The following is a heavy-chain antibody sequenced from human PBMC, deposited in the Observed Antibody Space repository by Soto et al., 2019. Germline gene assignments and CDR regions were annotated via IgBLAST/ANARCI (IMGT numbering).Heavy chain of an antibody. Sequence: QVQLVESGGGVVQPGRSLRLSCTASGFTFSSYTMHWVRQAPGKGLEWVAVISYDYGSNKYYVDSVKGRFTISRDNSKNTLYVQMSSLRPEDTAVYYCAKDIGGVDTGNYGMDVWGQGTTVIVSS. CDR2: ISYDYGSNK. V-gene: IGHV3-30-3*01. J-gene: IGHJ6*02. CDR3: AKDIGGVDTGNYGMDV. D-gene: IGHD5-18*01. CDR1: GFTFSSYT.